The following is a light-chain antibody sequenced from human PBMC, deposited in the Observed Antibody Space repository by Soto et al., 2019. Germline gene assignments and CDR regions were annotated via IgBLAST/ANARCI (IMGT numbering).Light chain of an antibody. CDR1: QDISNW. CDR2: AAS. V-gene: IGKV1D-12*01. CDR3: QQYDNLPIT. J-gene: IGKJ5*01. Sequence: DIQMTQSPSSVSASVGDRVPITFRASQDISNWLAWYQQKPGKAPELLIYAASSLQSGVPSRFSGSGSGTDFTLTITSLQPEDIATYYCQQYDNLPITFGQGTRLEIK.